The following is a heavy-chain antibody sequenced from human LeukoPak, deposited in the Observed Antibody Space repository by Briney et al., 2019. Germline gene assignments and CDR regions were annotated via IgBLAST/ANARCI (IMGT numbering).Heavy chain of an antibody. CDR1: GFTFSSYV. CDR2: ISYDGSNK. CDR3: ARDRAARVRYSSSWYY. J-gene: IGHJ4*02. D-gene: IGHD6-13*01. Sequence: GGSLRLSCAASGFTFSSYVMHWVRQAPGKGLEWVAVISYDGSNKYYADSVKGRFTISRDNSKNTLYLQMNSLRAEDTAVYYCARDRAARVRYSSSWYYWGQGTLVTVSS. V-gene: IGHV3-30*04.